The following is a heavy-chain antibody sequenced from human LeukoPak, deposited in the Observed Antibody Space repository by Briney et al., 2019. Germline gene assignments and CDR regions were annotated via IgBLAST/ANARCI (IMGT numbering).Heavy chain of an antibody. CDR3: ARHAYYYDRSGSYEAFDI. CDR2: MYYSGST. J-gene: IGHJ3*02. CDR1: GGSISSYY. D-gene: IGHD3-22*01. Sequence: SETLSLTCTVSGGSISSYYWSWIRQPPGKGLEWIGSMYYSGSTNYRPSLKSRVTISVDTSKNQFSLKLSSVTAADTAVYYCARHAYYYDRSGSYEAFDIWGQGTMVTVSS. V-gene: IGHV4-59*08.